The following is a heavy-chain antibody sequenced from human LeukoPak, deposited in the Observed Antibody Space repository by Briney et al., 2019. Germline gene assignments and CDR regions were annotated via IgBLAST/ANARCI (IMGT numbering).Heavy chain of an antibody. V-gene: IGHV4-4*09. CDR2: IYTSGST. CDR3: ARHAAAAAHNWFDP. CDR1: GGSISSYY. Sequence: SETLSLTCIVSGGSISSYYRSWIRQPPGKRLEWIGYIYTSGSTNYNPSLKSRVTISIDTSRNQFSLNLSSVTAADTAVYYCARHAAAAAHNWFDPWGQGILVTVSS. J-gene: IGHJ5*02. D-gene: IGHD6-13*01.